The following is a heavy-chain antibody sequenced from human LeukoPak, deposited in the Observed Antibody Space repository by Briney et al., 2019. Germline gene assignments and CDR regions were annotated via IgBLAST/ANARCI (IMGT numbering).Heavy chain of an antibody. CDR2: ISCDGSNK. CDR3: AKDGEDIVVVPAAKGDYYYGMDV. J-gene: IGHJ6*04. D-gene: IGHD2-2*01. V-gene: IGHV3-30*18. CDR1: GFTFSSYG. Sequence: GGSLRLSCAASGFTFSSYGMHWVRQAPGKGLEWVAVISCDGSNKYYADSVKGRFTISRDNSKNTLYLQMNSLRAEDTAVYYCAKDGEDIVVVPAAKGDYYYGMDVWGKGTTVTVSS.